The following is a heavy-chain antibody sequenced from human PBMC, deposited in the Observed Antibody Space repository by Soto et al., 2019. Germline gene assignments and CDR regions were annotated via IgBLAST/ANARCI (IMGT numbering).Heavy chain of an antibody. CDR1: GYTFTSYY. V-gene: IGHV1-46*01. D-gene: IGHD4-4*01. J-gene: IGHJ5*02. CDR3: ARGGRDDYNKGWFDP. Sequence: ASVKVSCKASGYTFTSYYMHWVRQAPGQGLEWMGIINPSGGSTSYAQKYQGRVTMTRDTSTSTVYMELSSLRSEDTAVYYCARGGRDDYNKGWFDPWGQGTLVTVSS. CDR2: INPSGGST.